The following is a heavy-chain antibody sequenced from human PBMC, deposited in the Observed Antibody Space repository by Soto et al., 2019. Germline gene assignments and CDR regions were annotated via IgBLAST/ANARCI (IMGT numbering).Heavy chain of an antibody. CDR3: ARGPKNKVGVVIIVYYYYGMDV. CDR1: GDSISSGSYY. CDR2: IYYTGST. V-gene: IGHV4-39*02. J-gene: IGHJ6*02. Sequence: PSETLSLTCIVSGDSISSGSYYWGWIRQPPGKGLEWIGSIYYTGSTNYNPSLKSRVTISADTSNNHFSLRLSSVTAADTAVYYCARGPKNKVGVVIIVYYYYGMDVWGQGTTVTVSS. D-gene: IGHD3-3*01.